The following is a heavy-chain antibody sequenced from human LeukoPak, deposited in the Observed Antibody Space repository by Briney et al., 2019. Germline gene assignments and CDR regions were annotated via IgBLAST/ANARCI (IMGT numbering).Heavy chain of an antibody. D-gene: IGHD4-17*01. Sequence: PGGSLRLSCAASGFTFSSYAMSWVRQAPGKGLEWVSAISDRGGSTYYADSVKGRVTISRDNSKNTLFLQMNSLRAEDTAVYYCAKDLDGDYVLLDYWGQGTLVTVSS. CDR3: AKDLDGDYVLLDY. CDR1: GFTFSSYA. CDR2: ISDRGGST. V-gene: IGHV3-23*01. J-gene: IGHJ4*02.